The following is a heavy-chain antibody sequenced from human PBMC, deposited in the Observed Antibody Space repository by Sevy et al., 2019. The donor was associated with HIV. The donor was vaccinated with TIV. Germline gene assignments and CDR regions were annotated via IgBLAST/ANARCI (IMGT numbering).Heavy chain of an antibody. V-gene: IGHV3-48*01. D-gene: IGHD3-16*01. J-gene: IGHJ6*02. CDR2: ISSSSSTI. CDR3: AREVCLWASGPDAMVKYGIDV. Sequence: GGSLRLSCAASGFTFSSYSMNWVRQAPGKGLEWVSYISSSSSTIYYADSVKGRFTISRDNAKNSLYLQMNSLRAEDTAVSYEAREVCLWASGPDAMVKYGIDVWGQGTTVTVSS. CDR1: GFTFSSYS.